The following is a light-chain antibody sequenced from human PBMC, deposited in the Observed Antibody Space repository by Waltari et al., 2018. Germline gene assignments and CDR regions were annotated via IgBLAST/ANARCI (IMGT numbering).Light chain of an antibody. CDR3: QHFNSYPPWT. CDR1: QDISNA. V-gene: IGKV1-13*02. Sequence: AVQLTQSPSSLSASVGDSVSITCRASQDISNALAWYQQKAGKPPKLLIYDASTLESGVPSKFSGSGSGTYFTLTISSLQPEDFATYYCQHFNSYPPWTFGQGTNLEI. CDR2: DAS. J-gene: IGKJ2*01.